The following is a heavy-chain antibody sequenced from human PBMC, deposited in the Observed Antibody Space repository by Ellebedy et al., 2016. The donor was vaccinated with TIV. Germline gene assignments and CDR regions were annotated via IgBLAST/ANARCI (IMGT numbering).Heavy chain of an antibody. J-gene: IGHJ4*02. CDR1: DFTVSNNF. CDR3: ARDPMIWIFDY. Sequence: PGGSLRLSCAASDFTVSNNFMSWVRQAPGKRLEWVSVIHSGGSTYYADSVKGRFTISRDNSKNTLYLQMNSLRAEDTAVYYCARDPMIWIFDYWGQGTLVTVSS. V-gene: IGHV3-66*01. D-gene: IGHD3-22*01. CDR2: IHSGGST.